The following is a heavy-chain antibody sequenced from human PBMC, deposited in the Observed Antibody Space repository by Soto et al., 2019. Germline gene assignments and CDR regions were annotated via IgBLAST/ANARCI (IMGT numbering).Heavy chain of an antibody. Sequence: QVQLVESGGGVVQPGRSLRLSCAASGFIFSSYGMYWVRQAPGKGLEWVAIIWYDGSNKYYADSVKGRFTISRDNSKNTLYLKMNSLRVEDTAVYYCARGGAGYYYGMDVWGQGTTVTVSS. CDR3: ARGGAGYYYGMDV. CDR2: IWYDGSNK. V-gene: IGHV3-33*01. CDR1: GFIFSSYG. D-gene: IGHD3-16*01. J-gene: IGHJ6*02.